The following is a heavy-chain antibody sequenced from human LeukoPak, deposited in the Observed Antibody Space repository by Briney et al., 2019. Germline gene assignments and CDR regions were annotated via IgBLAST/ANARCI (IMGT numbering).Heavy chain of an antibody. CDR1: GFTFSNYW. V-gene: IGHV3-74*01. D-gene: IGHD3-22*01. Sequence: GGSLRLSCAASGFTFSNYWVHWVRQAPGKGLVWVSRINSDARSTSYADSVKGRFTISRDNSKNTLYLQMNSLRAEDTAVYYRAKEYYYDSSGYSDYWGQGTLVTVSS. CDR2: INSDARST. J-gene: IGHJ4*02. CDR3: AKEYYYDSSGYSDY.